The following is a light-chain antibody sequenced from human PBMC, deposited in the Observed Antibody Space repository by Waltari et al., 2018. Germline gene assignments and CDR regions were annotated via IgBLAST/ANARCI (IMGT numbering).Light chain of an antibody. CDR3: HQYNHWPTFT. J-gene: IGKJ2*01. CDR1: QSVGNN. CDR2: GAS. Sequence: EIEMPQSPATLSVSPGERVTLSCRASQSVGNNLAWYQQRPGQAPRLLIYGASTRATDISDRFSGSGSGTDFTLTISALQSEDLAVYYCHQYNHWPTFTFGQGTKLQIE. V-gene: IGKV3-15*01.